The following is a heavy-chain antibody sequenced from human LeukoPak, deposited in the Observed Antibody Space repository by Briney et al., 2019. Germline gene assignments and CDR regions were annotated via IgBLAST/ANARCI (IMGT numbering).Heavy chain of an antibody. CDR2: IYYSGST. V-gene: IGHV4-59*08. CDR3: ARLDFRDGDYVFWY. CDR1: GGSISSYY. J-gene: IGHJ4*02. Sequence: PAETLSLTCTVSGGSISSYYWSWIRQPPGKELEWIGYIYYSGSTTYNPSLQSRVNIPVDTSESQFYLILRSVTAADTAVYYCARLDFRDGDYVFWYWGQGTLVTVSS. D-gene: IGHD4-17*01.